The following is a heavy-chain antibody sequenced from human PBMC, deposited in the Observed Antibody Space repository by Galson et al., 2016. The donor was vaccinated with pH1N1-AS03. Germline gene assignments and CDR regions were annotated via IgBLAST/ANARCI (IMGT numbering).Heavy chain of an antibody. CDR2: LYTSGST. J-gene: IGHJ4*02. CDR1: GGSISSGSYY. CDR3: ARASPLPSGYFDY. V-gene: IGHV4-61*02. Sequence: TLSLTCTVSGGSISSGSYYWSWIRQPAGKGLEWIGRLYTSGSTNYNPSLKSRVTISVDTSKNQFSLKLSSVTAADTAVSYCARASPLPSGYFDYWGQGTLVTVSS.